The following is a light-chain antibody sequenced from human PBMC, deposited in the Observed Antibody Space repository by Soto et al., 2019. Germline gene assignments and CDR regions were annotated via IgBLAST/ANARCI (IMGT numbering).Light chain of an antibody. J-gene: IGKJ5*01. V-gene: IGKV3-20*01. CDR1: QSVSSNN. CDR2: GAS. Sequence: EIVLTQSPGTLSLSPGETATLSCRASQSVSSNNLAWYLQKPGQTPRLLIYGASSRATGIPDRFSGSGSGRAFTLTIRRLEPEDFAVYYWQQYDNSFTFGQGTRLEIE. CDR3: QQYDNSFT.